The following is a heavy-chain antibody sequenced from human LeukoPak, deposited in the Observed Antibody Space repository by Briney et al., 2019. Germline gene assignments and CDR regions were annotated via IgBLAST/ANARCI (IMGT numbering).Heavy chain of an antibody. D-gene: IGHD1-7*01. CDR3: AIEGYNWNSKLFDN. CDR1: GFTFSGSG. J-gene: IGHJ4*02. V-gene: IGHV3-30*02. CDR2: IRYDGSNK. Sequence: GGSLRLSCAASGFTFSGSGMHWVPQAPGKGLERVAYIRYDGSNKYYADSVKGRFTISRDNSKNTLYLQMNSLRAEDAAVYYCAIEGYNWNSKLFDNRGERTLVTVSS.